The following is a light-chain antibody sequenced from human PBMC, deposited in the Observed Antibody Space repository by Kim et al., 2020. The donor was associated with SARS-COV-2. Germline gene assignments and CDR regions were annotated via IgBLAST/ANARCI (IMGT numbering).Light chain of an antibody. CDR2: AAS. CDR3: QQSYSTPFT. V-gene: IGKV1-39*01. J-gene: IGKJ2*01. Sequence: IQMTQSPSSLSASVGDRVTITCRASQTITSYLNWYQQKPGEAPNLLIYAASSLQSGVPSRFSGSGSGTDFTLTISSLQPEDVATYYCQQSYSTPFTFGQGTKLEI. CDR1: QTITSY.